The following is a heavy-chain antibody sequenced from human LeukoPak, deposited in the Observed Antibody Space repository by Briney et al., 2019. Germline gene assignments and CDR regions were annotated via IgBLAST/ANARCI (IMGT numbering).Heavy chain of an antibody. J-gene: IGHJ5*02. Sequence: GGSLRLSCAASGFTLSSYWMHWVRQAPGKGLVWVSRINSDGSSTSYADSVKGRFTIPRDNPKNTLYLKMNSLRAEDTAVYYCARDRDSSGYYDWFDPWGQGTLVTVSS. D-gene: IGHD3-22*01. CDR2: INSDGSST. CDR1: GFTLSSYW. CDR3: ARDRDSSGYYDWFDP. V-gene: IGHV3-74*01.